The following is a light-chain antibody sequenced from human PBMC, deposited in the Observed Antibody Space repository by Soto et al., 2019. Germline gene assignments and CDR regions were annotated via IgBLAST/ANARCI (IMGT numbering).Light chain of an antibody. CDR1: QGIGNY. J-gene: IGKJ1*01. CDR2: AAS. CDR3: QNHNNAPWT. Sequence: DIQMTQSPSSLSASVGDRVTITCRASQGIGNYLAWYQQKSGKVPKLLIYAASTLQSGVPSRFSGSRSGTDFTLTISSLQPKDVATYYCQNHNNAPWTFGQGTKVEIQ. V-gene: IGKV1-27*01.